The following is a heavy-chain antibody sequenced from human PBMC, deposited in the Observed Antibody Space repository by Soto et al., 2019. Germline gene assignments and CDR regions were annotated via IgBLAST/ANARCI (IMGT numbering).Heavy chain of an antibody. V-gene: IGHV3-74*01. CDR2: INSDGSST. Sequence: PGGSLRLSCAASGFTFSSYWMHWVRQAPGKGLVWVSRINSDGSSTSYADSVKGRFTISRDNAKNTLYLQMNSLRAEDTAVYYCARDKSIAVAGNQYYYYYYGMDVWGQGTTVTVSS. J-gene: IGHJ6*02. CDR3: ARDKSIAVAGNQYYYYYYGMDV. CDR1: GFTFSSYW. D-gene: IGHD6-19*01.